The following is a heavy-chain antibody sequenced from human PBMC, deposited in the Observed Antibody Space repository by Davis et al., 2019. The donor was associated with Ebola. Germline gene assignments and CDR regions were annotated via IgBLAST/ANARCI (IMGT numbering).Heavy chain of an antibody. V-gene: IGHV3-21*04. CDR1: GFTFSSYS. J-gene: IGHJ3*02. CDR2: ISSSSSYI. D-gene: IGHD1-26*01. CDR3: AKDTSNIWFDI. Sequence: GGSLRLSCAASGFTFSSYSMNWVRQAPGKGLEWVSSISSSSSYIYYADSVKGRFTISRDNAKNSLYLQMNSLRAEDTAIYYCAKDTSNIWFDIWGQGTMVTVSS.